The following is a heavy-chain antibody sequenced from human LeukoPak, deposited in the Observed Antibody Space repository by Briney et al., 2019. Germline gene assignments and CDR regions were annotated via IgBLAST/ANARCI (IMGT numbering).Heavy chain of an antibody. D-gene: IGHD5-24*01. CDR2: MNPNSGNT. CDR1: GYTFTSYD. J-gene: IGHJ2*01. Sequence: ASVKVSCKASGYTFTSYDINWVRQATGQGLEWMGWMNPNSGNTGYAQKFQGRVTMTRNTSISTAYMELSSLRSEDTAVYYCARDRIEVADTLRYFDLWGRGTLVTVSS. V-gene: IGHV1-8*01. CDR3: ARDRIEVADTLRYFDL.